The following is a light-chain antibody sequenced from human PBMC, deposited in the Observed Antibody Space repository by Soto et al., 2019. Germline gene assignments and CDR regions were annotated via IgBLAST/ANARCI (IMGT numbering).Light chain of an antibody. Sequence: DIQMTQSPSTLSASVGDRVTITCRASQSISSWLAWYQQKPGKAPKLLIYDASSVESGAPSRFSGSVSGTEFTLTISSLQPEDFATYSCQQYENVPPTFGGGTKVDIK. CDR3: QQYENVPPT. V-gene: IGKV1-5*01. CDR2: DAS. CDR1: QSISSW. J-gene: IGKJ4*01.